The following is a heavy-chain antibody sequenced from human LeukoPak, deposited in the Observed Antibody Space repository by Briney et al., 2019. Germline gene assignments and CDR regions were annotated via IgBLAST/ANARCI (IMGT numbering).Heavy chain of an antibody. CDR3: AKGLVNYDILTGYWGNYYFDY. CDR2: ISGSGGST. V-gene: IGHV3-23*01. Sequence: GGSLRLSCAASGFTFSSYAMSWVRQAPGKGLEWVSAISGSGGSTSYADSGKGWFTISRENSKNTLYLKMNSLRAEDTAVYYCAKGLVNYDILTGYWGNYYFDYWGQGTLVTVSS. D-gene: IGHD3-9*01. CDR1: GFTFSSYA. J-gene: IGHJ4*02.